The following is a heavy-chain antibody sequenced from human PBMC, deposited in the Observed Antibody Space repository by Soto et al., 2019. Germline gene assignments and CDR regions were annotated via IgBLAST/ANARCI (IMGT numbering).Heavy chain of an antibody. CDR3: ARTSLTIFGPSNDYYGMGV. Sequence: PSETLFLTCTVSGGSISSGEYYWTWIRQPPGKGLEWIGYISYSGSTHYSPSLKSRVSITVDTSKNQFSLNLASVSAEDTAVYYCARTSLTIFGPSNDYYGMGVLVLGTSVS. J-gene: IGHJ6*02. V-gene: IGHV4-30-4*01. CDR1: GGSISSGEYY. D-gene: IGHD3-3*01. CDR2: ISYSGST.